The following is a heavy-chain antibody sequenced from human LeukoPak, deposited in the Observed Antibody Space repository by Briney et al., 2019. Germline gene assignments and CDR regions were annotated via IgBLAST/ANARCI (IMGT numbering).Heavy chain of an antibody. V-gene: IGHV1-69*06. CDR2: IIPIFGTA. CDR1: GGTFSSYA. Sequence: SVKVSCKASGGTFSSYAISWVRQAPGQGLEWMGGIIPIFGTANYAQKFQGRVTITADKSTSTAYMELSRLRSEDTAVYYCARGRGGKYCSGGSCYSYDYYYYYMDVWGKGTTVTVSS. D-gene: IGHD2-15*01. CDR3: ARGRGGKYCSGGSCYSYDYYYYYMDV. J-gene: IGHJ6*03.